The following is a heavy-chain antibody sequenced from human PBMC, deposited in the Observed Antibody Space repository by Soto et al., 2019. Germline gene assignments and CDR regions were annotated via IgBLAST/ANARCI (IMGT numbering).Heavy chain of an antibody. V-gene: IGHV1-18*01. J-gene: IGHJ1*01. Sequence: GASVKVSCKASGYTFTSYDINWVRQATGQGLEWMGWMSAYNGNTNYAQKLQGRVTMTTDTSTSTAYMELRSLRSDDTAVYYCAVLGYCSGGSCSRAEYFQHWGQGTLVTVSS. CDR1: GYTFTSYD. CDR2: MSAYNGNT. CDR3: AVLGYCSGGSCSRAEYFQH. D-gene: IGHD2-15*01.